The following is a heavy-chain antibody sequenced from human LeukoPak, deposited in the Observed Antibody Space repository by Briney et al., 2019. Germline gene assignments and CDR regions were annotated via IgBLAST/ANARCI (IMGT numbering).Heavy chain of an antibody. CDR2: ITAYDGDT. J-gene: IGHJ3*02. V-gene: IGHV1-18*01. D-gene: IGHD1-1*01. CDR3: ARDYQLPSGPDLFDI. CDR1: GFSFPNYG. Sequence: GASVKVSCKASGFSFPNYGVSWVRQAPGQGLEWIGWITAYDGDTNYAQKFQDRVTMATDTSTSTASMELWSLRSADTAVYYCARDYQLPSGPDLFDIWGQGTVVTVSS.